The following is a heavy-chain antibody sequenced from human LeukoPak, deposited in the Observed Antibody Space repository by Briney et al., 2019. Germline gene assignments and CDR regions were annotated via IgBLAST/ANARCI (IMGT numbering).Heavy chain of an antibody. V-gene: IGHV3-21*01. CDR2: ISSSSSYI. D-gene: IGHD3-22*01. J-gene: IGHJ4*02. Sequence: GGSLRLSCAASGFTFSSYSMNWVRQAPGKGLEWVSSISSSSSYIYYADSVKGRFTISRDNAKNSLYLQMNSLRAEDTAVYYCASIWNYDSSGPHDLSFDYWGQGTLVTVSS. CDR1: GFTFSSYS. CDR3: ASIWNYDSSGPHDLSFDY.